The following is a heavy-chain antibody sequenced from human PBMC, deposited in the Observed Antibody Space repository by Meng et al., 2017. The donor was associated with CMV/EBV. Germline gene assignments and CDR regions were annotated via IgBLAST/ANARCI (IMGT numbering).Heavy chain of an antibody. CDR1: GFKFSDYV. Sequence: GGSLRLSCAASGFKFSDYVVQWVRQAPGKVPEWLATLSQDGTYTASADSVRGRFTISRDNSRNMLYLDMSSLRAENTAVYYCAKILWDFRHIWGQGTMVTVSS. V-gene: IGHV3-30*04. J-gene: IGHJ3*02. D-gene: IGHD1-26*01. CDR3: AKILWDFRHI. CDR2: LSQDGTYT.